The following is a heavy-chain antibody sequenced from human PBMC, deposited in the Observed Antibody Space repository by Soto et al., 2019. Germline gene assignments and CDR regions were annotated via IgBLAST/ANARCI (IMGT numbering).Heavy chain of an antibody. CDR1: GGSFSGYY. V-gene: IGHV4-34*01. D-gene: IGHD2-2*01. Sequence: PSETLSLTCAVYGGSFSGYYWSWIRQPPGEGLEWIGEINHSGSTNYNPSLKSRVTISVDTSKNQFSLKLSSVTAADTAVYYCARGYKDIVVVPAAISGGYMDVWGKGTTVTVSS. CDR2: INHSGST. J-gene: IGHJ6*03. CDR3: ARGYKDIVVVPAAISGGYMDV.